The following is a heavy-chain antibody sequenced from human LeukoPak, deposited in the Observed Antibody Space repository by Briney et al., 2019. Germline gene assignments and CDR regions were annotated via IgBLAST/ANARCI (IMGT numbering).Heavy chain of an antibody. CDR3: ASPLLRFLEWSY. CDR2: ISGSGGST. J-gene: IGHJ4*02. D-gene: IGHD3-3*01. CDR1: GFTFSSYA. Sequence: GSLRLSCAASGFTFSSYAMSWVRQAPGKGLEWVSAISGSGGSTYYADSVKGRFTISRDNSKNTLYLQMNSLRAEDTAVYYCASPLLRFLEWSYWGQGTLVTVSS. V-gene: IGHV3-23*01.